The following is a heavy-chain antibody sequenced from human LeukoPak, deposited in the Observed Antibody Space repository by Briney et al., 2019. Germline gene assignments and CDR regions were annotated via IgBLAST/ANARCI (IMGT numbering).Heavy chain of an antibody. Sequence: SETLSLTCTVSGGSISSYYWSWIRQPPGKGLEWIGYIYYSGSTNYNPSLKSRVTISVDTSKNQFSLYLSSVTAADTAVYYCAAGRYYDFWSGYSEWGQGTLVTASS. CDR2: IYYSGST. J-gene: IGHJ4*02. D-gene: IGHD3-3*01. V-gene: IGHV4-59*08. CDR1: GGSISSYY. CDR3: AAGRYYDFWSGYSE.